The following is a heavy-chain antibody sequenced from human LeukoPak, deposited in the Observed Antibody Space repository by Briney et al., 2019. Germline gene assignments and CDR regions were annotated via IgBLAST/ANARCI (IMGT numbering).Heavy chain of an antibody. CDR2: IYTSGST. D-gene: IGHD2-2*02. V-gene: IGHV4-61*02. CDR1: GGSISSGSYY. J-gene: IGHJ6*03. Sequence: SETLSLTCTVSGGSISSGSYYWSWIRQPAGKGLEWIGRIYTSGSTNYNPSLKSRVTISVDTSKNQFSLKLSSVTAADTAVYYCARDVEGYCSSTSCYKYSTVYYYYYMDVWGKGTTVTVSS. CDR3: ARDVEGYCSSTSCYKYSTVYYYYYMDV.